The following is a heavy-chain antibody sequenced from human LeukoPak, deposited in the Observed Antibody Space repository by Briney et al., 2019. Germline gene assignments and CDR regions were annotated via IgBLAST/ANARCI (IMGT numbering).Heavy chain of an antibody. Sequence: SETLSLTCTVSGGSIGSYYWSWIRQPPGKGLEWIGYIYYSGSTNYNPSLKSRVTISVDTSKNQFSLKLSSVTAADTAVYYCARQIQLWGFDYWGQGTLVTVSS. CDR3: ARQIQLWGFDY. V-gene: IGHV4-59*08. D-gene: IGHD5-18*01. CDR2: IYYSGST. J-gene: IGHJ4*02. CDR1: GGSIGSYY.